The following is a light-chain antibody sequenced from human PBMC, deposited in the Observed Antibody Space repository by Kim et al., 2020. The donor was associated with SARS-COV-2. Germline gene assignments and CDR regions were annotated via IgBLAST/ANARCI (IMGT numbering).Light chain of an antibody. CDR1: NMGSKS. V-gene: IGLV3-21*04. J-gene: IGLJ3*02. Sequence: APGKKARITCGGNNMGSKSVHWYQQKPGQAPVLVIYYDSDRPSGIPERFSGSNSGNTATLTISRVEAGDEADYYCQVWDRSSDHPVFGGGTQLTVL. CDR2: YDS. CDR3: QVWDRSSDHPV.